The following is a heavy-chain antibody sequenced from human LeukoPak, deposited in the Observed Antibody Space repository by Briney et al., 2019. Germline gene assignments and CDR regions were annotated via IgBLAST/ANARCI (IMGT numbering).Heavy chain of an antibody. CDR2: IIPIFGTA. D-gene: IGHD3-22*01. CDR1: GGTFSSCA. CDR3: ARDQNYESSGYTH. Sequence: SVKVSCKASGGTFSSCAISWVRQAPGQGLEWMGRIIPIFGTANYAQKLQGRVTMTTDTSTSTAYMELRSLRSDDTAVYYCARDQNYESSGYTHWGQGTLVTVSS. J-gene: IGHJ4*02. V-gene: IGHV1-69*05.